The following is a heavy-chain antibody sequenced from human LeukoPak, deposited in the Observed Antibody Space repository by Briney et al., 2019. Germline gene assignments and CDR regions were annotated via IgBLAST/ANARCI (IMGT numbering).Heavy chain of an antibody. J-gene: IGHJ6*02. D-gene: IGHD3-10*01. V-gene: IGHV4-39*01. Sequence: KPSETLSLTCTASGGSISSSSYYWGWIRQPPGTGLEWISNIYYSGISYYNPSLKSRVTISVDTSKNQFSLNLSSVTAADTAVYYCARTYGGYYYGMDVWGQGTTVTVSS. CDR1: GGSISSSSYY. CDR2: IYYSGIS. CDR3: ARTYGGYYYGMDV.